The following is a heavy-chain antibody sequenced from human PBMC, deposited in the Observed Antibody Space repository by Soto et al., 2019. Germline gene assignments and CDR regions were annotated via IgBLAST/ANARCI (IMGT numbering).Heavy chain of an antibody. V-gene: IGHV4-31*03. J-gene: IGHJ5*02. CDR2: IYYSGST. CDR1: GGSISSGGYY. D-gene: IGHD5-18*01. Sequence: QVQLQESGPGLVKPSQTLSLTCTVSGGSISSGGYYWSWIRQHPGKRLEWIGYIYYSGSTYYNPSLKSRVTISVDTSKNQFSLKLSSVTAADTAVYYCARDGAAMVPYNWFDPWGQGTLVTVSS. CDR3: ARDGAAMVPYNWFDP.